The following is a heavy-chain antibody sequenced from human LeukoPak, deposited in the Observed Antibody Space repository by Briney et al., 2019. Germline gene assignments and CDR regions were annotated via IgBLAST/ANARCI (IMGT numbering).Heavy chain of an antibody. D-gene: IGHD5-24*01. CDR3: ARGLLDGYTHPAAFDI. CDR2: IYYSGST. Sequence: TSETLSLTCTVSGGSISSYYWSWIRQPPGKGLEWIGYIYYSGSTNYNPSLKRRVTISVDTSKNQFSLKLRSVTAADTSVYYCARGLLDGYTHPAAFDIWGQGTMVTVSS. CDR1: GGSISSYY. V-gene: IGHV4-59*01. J-gene: IGHJ3*02.